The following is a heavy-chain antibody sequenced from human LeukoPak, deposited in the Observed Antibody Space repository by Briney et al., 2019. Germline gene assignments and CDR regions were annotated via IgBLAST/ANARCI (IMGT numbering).Heavy chain of an antibody. CDR3: ARAFCVGECFVLHIFFDS. D-gene: IGHD2-21*01. CDR2: IYHSGTT. Sequence: PSETLSLTCAVSGGSISSSNWWSWVRQPPGKGLEWIGEIYHSGTTNYNPSLKSRVTISVDKSKNQFSLKLSSVTAADTAVYYCARAFCVGECFVLHIFFDSWGQGTLVTVSS. V-gene: IGHV4-4*02. J-gene: IGHJ4*02. CDR1: GGSISSSNW.